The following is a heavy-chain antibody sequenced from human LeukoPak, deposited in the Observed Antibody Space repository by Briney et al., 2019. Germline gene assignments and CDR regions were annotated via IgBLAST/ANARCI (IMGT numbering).Heavy chain of an antibody. CDR3: ARVYSSSWYKVFDY. V-gene: IGHV3-53*01. Sequence: PGGSLRLSCAASGFTVSSNYMSWVRQAPGMGLEWVSVIYSGGTTYYADSVKGRFTISRDNSKNTLYLQMSGLRAEDTAVYFCARVYSSSWYKVFDYWGQGTLVTVSS. D-gene: IGHD6-13*01. J-gene: IGHJ4*02. CDR1: GFTVSSNY. CDR2: IYSGGTT.